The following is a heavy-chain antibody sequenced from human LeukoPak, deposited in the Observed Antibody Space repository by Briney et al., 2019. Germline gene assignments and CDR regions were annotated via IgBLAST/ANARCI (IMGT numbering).Heavy chain of an antibody. D-gene: IGHD4-11*01. CDR1: GGTFSSYA. CDR3: ARDGDYNGAFDI. V-gene: IGHV1-69*05. J-gene: IGHJ3*02. CDR2: VIPIFGTA. Sequence: SVKVSCKASGGTFSSYAISWVRQAPGQGLEWMGRVIPIFGTANYAQKFQGRVTITTDESTSTAYMELSSLRSEDTAVYYCARDGDYNGAFDIWGQGTMVTVSS.